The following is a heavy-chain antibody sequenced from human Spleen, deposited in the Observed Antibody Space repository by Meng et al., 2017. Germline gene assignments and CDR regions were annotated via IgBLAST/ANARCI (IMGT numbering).Heavy chain of an antibody. Sequence: GGSLRRSCAASGVTFSSYAMHSVRQAPGKGLECVAVISYDGSNKYYADSVKGRFTISRDNSKNTLYLQMNSLRAADTAVYYCARQSYSSGYYYFFDYLGQGTLVTVSS. J-gene: IGHJ4*02. CDR2: ISYDGSNK. CDR3: ARQSYSSGYYYFFDY. V-gene: IGHV3-30*04. CDR1: GVTFSSYA. D-gene: IGHD3-22*01.